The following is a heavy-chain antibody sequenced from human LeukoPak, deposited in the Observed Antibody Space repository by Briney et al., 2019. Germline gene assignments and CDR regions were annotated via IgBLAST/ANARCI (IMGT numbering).Heavy chain of an antibody. Sequence: PGGSLRLSCAASGFSFSTYWMSWVRQAPGQGLEWVGRIKSKTDGGTIDYAAPVKGRFTISRDDSKTTLYLQMNSLRTEDTAVYYCATKSRSAGGDLDYWGQGTLVTVSS. CDR3: ATKSRSAGGDLDY. V-gene: IGHV3-15*01. CDR1: GFSFSTYW. CDR2: IKSKTDGGTI. J-gene: IGHJ4*02. D-gene: IGHD3-10*01.